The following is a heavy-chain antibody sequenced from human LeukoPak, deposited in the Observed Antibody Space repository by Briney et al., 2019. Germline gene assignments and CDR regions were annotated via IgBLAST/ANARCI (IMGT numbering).Heavy chain of an antibody. D-gene: IGHD3-22*01. V-gene: IGHV3-21*01. CDR3: ARARPTNYYDSSGYRNWFDP. CDR1: GFTFSSYS. CDR2: ISSSSSYI. Sequence: GGSLRLSCAASGFTFSSYSMNWVRQAPGKGLEWVSSISSSSSYIYYADSVKGRFTISRDNAKNTLYLQMNSLRAEDTAVYYCARARPTNYYDSSGYRNWFDPWGQGTLVTVSS. J-gene: IGHJ5*02.